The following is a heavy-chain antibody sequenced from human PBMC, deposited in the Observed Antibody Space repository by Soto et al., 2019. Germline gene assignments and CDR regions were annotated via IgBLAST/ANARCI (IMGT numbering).Heavy chain of an antibody. J-gene: IGHJ4*02. CDR3: ARAPSQVTYSRIGYFDY. V-gene: IGHV1-69*02. D-gene: IGHD2-21*01. CDR1: GGTFSSYT. CDR2: IIPILGIA. Sequence: GASVKVSCKASGGTFSSYTISWVRQAPGQGLEWMGRIIPILGIANYAQKFQGRVTITADKSTSTAYMELSSLRSEDTAVYYCARAPSQVTYSRIGYFDYWGQGTLVTVSS.